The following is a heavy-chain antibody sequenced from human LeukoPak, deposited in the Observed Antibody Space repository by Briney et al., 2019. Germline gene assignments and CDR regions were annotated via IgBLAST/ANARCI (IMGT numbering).Heavy chain of an antibody. CDR3: AKGFSSWLYDAFDI. CDR1: GFTFDDYA. Sequence: PGGSLRLSCAASGFTFDDYAMHWVRQAPGKGLEWVSGISWNSGSIGYADSVKGRFTISRDNAKNSLYLQMNSLRAEDMALYYCAKGFSSWLYDAFDIWGQGTMVTVSS. D-gene: IGHD6-13*01. J-gene: IGHJ3*02. CDR2: ISWNSGSI. V-gene: IGHV3-9*03.